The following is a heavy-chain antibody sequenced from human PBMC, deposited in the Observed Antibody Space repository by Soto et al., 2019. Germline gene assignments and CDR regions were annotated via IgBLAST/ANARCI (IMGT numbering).Heavy chain of an antibody. J-gene: IGHJ4*02. CDR1: DGSISTYY. CDR3: ARHSRGRMAVTGTAFDY. Sequence: QVQLQESGPGLVNPSETLSLTCTVSDGSISTYYWCWIRQPPGKGLEWIAYIHNSGSTNYTPSRMRRVTRSVDGFKIQSSLKLSSVPAADTAVYYCARHSRGRMAVTGTAFDYWGQGNLVTVSS. D-gene: IGHD6-19*01. V-gene: IGHV4-59*08. CDR2: IHNSGST.